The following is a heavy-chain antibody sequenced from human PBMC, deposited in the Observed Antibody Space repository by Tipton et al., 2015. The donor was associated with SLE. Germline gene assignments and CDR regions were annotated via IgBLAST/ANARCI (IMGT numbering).Heavy chain of an antibody. CDR1: GGSISSSSYY. Sequence: TLSLTCTVSGGSISSSSYYWGWIRQPPGKGLEWIGSIYYSGSTNYNPSLKSRVTISVDTSKNQFSLKLSSVTAADTAVYYCASLRTEYYYGSGADYWGQGTLVTVSS. D-gene: IGHD3-10*01. V-gene: IGHV4-39*07. CDR2: IYYSGST. CDR3: ASLRTEYYYGSGADY. J-gene: IGHJ4*02.